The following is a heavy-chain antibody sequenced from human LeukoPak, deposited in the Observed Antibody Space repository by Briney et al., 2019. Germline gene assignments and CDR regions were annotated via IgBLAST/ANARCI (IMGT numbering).Heavy chain of an antibody. CDR3: ARDLGDYYDSRGYYVD. V-gene: IGHV1-46*01. CDR2: INPSGGST. Sequence: ASVKVSCKASGYTFTSYYMHWVRQAPGKGLEWMGIINPSGGSTSYAQKFQGRVTLTRDTSTSTVYMELSSLRSEDTAVYYCARDLGDYYDSRGYYVDWGQGTLVTVSS. CDR1: GYTFTSYY. J-gene: IGHJ4*02. D-gene: IGHD3-22*01.